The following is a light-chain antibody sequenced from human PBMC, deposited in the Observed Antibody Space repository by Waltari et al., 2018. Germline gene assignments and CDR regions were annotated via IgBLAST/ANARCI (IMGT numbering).Light chain of an antibody. J-gene: IGKJ4*01. CDR1: QAISNY. CDR3: LQHNSYPLT. V-gene: IGKV1-17*01. CDR2: GAS. Sequence: DIQMTQSPSSLSAPVGDRVTITCRASQAISNYLGWFQQKPGKAPKRLIHGASRLQSGVPSRFSGSGSGTEFTLTINSLQPEDFATYYCLQHNSYPLTFGGGTKVEIK.